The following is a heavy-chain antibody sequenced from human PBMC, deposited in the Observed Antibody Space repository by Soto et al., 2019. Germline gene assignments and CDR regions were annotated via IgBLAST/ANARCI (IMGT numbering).Heavy chain of an antibody. CDR2: ISGSGGST. Sequence: GGSLILSCAASGFTFSSYAMSWVRQAPGKGLEWVSAISGSGGSTYYADSVKGRFTISRDNSKNTLYLQMNSLRAEDTAVYYCAKGRIQHPRALFDYWGQGTLVAVSS. D-gene: IGHD5-18*01. J-gene: IGHJ4*02. CDR3: AKGRIQHPRALFDY. V-gene: IGHV3-23*01. CDR1: GFTFSSYA.